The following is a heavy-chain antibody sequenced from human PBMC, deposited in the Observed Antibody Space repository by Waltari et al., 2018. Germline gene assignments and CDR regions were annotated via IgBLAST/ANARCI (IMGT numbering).Heavy chain of an antibody. CDR3: ARVSDYDYYYGMDV. V-gene: IGHV3-53*01. D-gene: IGHD3-16*02. Sequence: EVQLVESGGGLIQPGGSLRLSCAASGFTVSSHYMSWVRQAPGKVLQWFSVIYSVCSTYYADSVKGRFTISRDNSKNTLYLQMNSLRAEDTAVYYCARVSDYDYYYGMDVWGQGTTVTVSS. CDR2: IYSVCST. CDR1: GFTVSSHY. J-gene: IGHJ6*02.